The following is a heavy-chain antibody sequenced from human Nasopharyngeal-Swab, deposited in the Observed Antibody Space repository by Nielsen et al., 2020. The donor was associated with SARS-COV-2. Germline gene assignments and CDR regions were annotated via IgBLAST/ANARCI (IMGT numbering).Heavy chain of an antibody. CDR3: ARDSGVAGTKYYYYGKDV. D-gene: IGHD6-19*01. J-gene: IGHJ6*02. V-gene: IGHV4-30-4*01. CDR2: IYYSGST. Sequence: WIRQPPGKGLEWIGYIYYSGSTYYNPSLKSRVTISVDTSKNQFSLKLSSVTAADTAVYYCARDSGVAGTKYYYYGKDVWGQGTTVTVSS.